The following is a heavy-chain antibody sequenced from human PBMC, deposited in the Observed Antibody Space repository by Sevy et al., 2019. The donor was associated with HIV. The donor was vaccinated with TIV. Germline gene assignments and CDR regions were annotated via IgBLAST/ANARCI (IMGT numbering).Heavy chain of an antibody. Sequence: GGSLRLSCAASGFILSDYYMSWIRQAPGKGLEWVSYIGSSGNTIYYTDSVKGRFIISRDNSKKLVYLQMNSLRAEDSAGYYCARDRGFCGSTNCDDWDYYGMDVWGQGTTVTVSS. CDR2: IGSSGNTI. V-gene: IGHV3-11*01. CDR1: GFILSDYY. D-gene: IGHD2-2*01. CDR3: ARDRGFCGSTNCDDWDYYGMDV. J-gene: IGHJ6*02.